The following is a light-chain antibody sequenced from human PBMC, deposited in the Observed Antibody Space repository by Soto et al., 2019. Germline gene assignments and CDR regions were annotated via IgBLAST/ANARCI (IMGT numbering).Light chain of an antibody. CDR2: GAS. V-gene: IGKV3-15*01. Sequence: EIVMTQSPATLSVSPGERATLSCRASQSVGSNLAWYQQKPGQAPRLLIYGASTRATGIPARFSGSGSGTEFTLTFSSRQSEDFAIYFCQKYNNWPPDRTFGQGTKVEI. CDR3: QKYNNWPPDRT. CDR1: QSVGSN. J-gene: IGKJ1*01.